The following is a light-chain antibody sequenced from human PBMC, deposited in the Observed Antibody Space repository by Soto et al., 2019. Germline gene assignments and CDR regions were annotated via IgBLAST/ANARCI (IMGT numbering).Light chain of an antibody. CDR3: QKLNSYQLT. CDR2: TAS. Sequence: DIQLTQSPSFLSASVGDRVTITCRASQGISNYLAWYQRKPGKAPKLLIYTASTLQSAVPSKFSGRASGTEFTITISSLQPEDFATYYCQKLNSYQLTFGGGTKVEIK. CDR1: QGISNY. J-gene: IGKJ4*01. V-gene: IGKV1-9*01.